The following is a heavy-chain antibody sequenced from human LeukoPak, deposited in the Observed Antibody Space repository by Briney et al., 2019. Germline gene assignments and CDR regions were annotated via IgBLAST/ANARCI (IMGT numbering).Heavy chain of an antibody. J-gene: IGHJ6*02. CDR2: IISIFGIA. CDR3: ATGAGFWSGYSYYGMDV. CDR1: GGTFSSYA. Sequence: SVKVSCKASGGTFSSYAISWVRQAPGQGLEWMGRIISIFGIADYAQKFQGRVTITADKSTSTAYMELSSLRSEDTAVYYCATGAGFWSGYSYYGMDVWGQGTTVTVSS. D-gene: IGHD3-3*01. V-gene: IGHV1-69*04.